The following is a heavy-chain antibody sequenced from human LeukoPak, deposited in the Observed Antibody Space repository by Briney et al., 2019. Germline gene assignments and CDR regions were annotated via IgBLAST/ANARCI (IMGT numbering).Heavy chain of an antibody. V-gene: IGHV3-7*03. CDR2: INHNGNVN. J-gene: IGHJ6*02. D-gene: IGHD3-16*01. CDR3: ARGGGLDV. Sequence: GGSLRLSCAASGFTFSSYWMNWARQAPGKGLEWVASINHNGNVNYYVDSVKGRFTISRDNAKDSLYLQMSNLRAEDTAVYFCARGGGLDVWGQGATVTVSS. CDR1: GFTFSSYW.